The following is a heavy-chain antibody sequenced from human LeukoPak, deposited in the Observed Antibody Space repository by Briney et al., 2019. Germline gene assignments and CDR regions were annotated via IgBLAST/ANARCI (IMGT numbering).Heavy chain of an antibody. Sequence: SETLSLTCTVSGGSISSSGYYWGWIRQPPGKGLGWIGSIYYSGSTYYNPSLKSRVTISVDTSKNQFSLKLSSVTAADTAVYYCASSGSGVNYLRLGSDYFDYWGQGTLVTVPS. V-gene: IGHV4-39*01. D-gene: IGHD2-15*01. CDR2: IYYSGST. J-gene: IGHJ4*02. CDR1: GGSISSSGYY. CDR3: ASSGSGVNYLRLGSDYFDY.